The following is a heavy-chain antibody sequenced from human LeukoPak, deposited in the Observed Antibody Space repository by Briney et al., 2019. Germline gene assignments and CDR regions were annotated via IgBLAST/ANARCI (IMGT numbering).Heavy chain of an antibody. J-gene: IGHJ6*02. CDR2: ISGSGGRA. CDR3: AKGDYGDSSYYYYGMDV. CDR1: GFNFSNYA. D-gene: IGHD2-21*02. V-gene: IGHV3-23*01. Sequence: GGSLRLSCAGSGFNFSNYAMTWVRQAPGKGLEWVTVISGSGGRAYYADSVKARFTISRDKPKDTVFLQMNSLRGDDTAVYYCAKGDYGDSSYYYYGMDVWGQGTMVTVSS.